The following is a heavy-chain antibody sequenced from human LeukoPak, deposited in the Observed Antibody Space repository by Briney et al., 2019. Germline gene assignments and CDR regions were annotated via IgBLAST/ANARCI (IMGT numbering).Heavy chain of an antibody. Sequence: GESLKISCKGSGYSFTSYWIGWVRQTPGKGLEWMGIIYPGDSDTRYSPSFQGQVTISADKSISPAYLQWSSLKASDTAMYYCATTTEDQPPPPDYWGQGTLVTVSS. CDR3: ATTTEDQPPPPDY. D-gene: IGHD4-17*01. J-gene: IGHJ4*02. CDR2: IYPGDSDT. CDR1: GYSFTSYW. V-gene: IGHV5-51*01.